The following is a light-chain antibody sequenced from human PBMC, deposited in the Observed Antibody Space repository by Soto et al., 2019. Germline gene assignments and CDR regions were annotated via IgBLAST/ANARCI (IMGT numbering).Light chain of an antibody. CDR3: QHFGSSLRT. CDR2: GTS. Sequence: IALTQPPGTLSLSPGDRANISFGASQSFSSHFLAWYQQKPGQAPRLLIHGTSSRATGIPDRFSGSGSGTDFTLAITSLEPEDFAVYYCQHFGSSLRTFGQGTKVDIK. J-gene: IGKJ1*01. CDR1: QSFSSHF. V-gene: IGKV3-20*01.